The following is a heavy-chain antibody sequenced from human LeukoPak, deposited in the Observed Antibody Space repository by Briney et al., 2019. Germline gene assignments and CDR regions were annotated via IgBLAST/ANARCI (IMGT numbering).Heavy chain of an antibody. CDR1: GYSISSGYY. D-gene: IGHD3-10*01. CDR3: ARDFSITMVRGALDY. Sequence: PSENLSLTCAVSGYSISSGYYWGWIRQPPGKGLEWIGSIYHSGSTYYNPSLKSRVTISVDTSKNQSSLKLCSVTAADTAVYYCARDFSITMVRGALDYWGQGTLVTVSS. J-gene: IGHJ4*02. V-gene: IGHV4-38-2*02. CDR2: IYHSGST.